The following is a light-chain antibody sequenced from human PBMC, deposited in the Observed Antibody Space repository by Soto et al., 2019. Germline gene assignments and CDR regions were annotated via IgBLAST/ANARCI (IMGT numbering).Light chain of an antibody. V-gene: IGKV1-9*01. CDR3: QQIHSYPLT. Sequence: DIQMTQSPSFLSAFVGDRVTITCRASQDLRTDLGWYQQKPGKAPNVLIYGASTLLSGVPSRFSGTGSGTEFTLTITSLQPEDIGTYYCQQIHSYPLTFGGGTKVEIK. CDR1: QDLRTD. J-gene: IGKJ4*01. CDR2: GAS.